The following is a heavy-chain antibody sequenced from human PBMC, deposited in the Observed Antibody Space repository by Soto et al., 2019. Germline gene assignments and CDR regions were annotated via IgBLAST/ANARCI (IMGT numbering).Heavy chain of an antibody. Sequence: PGESLKISCRGYGYTLTDYWIGWVRQMPGKGLELISLIYPGDSDTRYSPSFQGRVTISADKSISTAFLQWSSLRASDTAMYYCASQKTVIRGPLSSNWFDPWGQGTTVTVSS. CDR2: IYPGDSDT. J-gene: IGHJ5*01. V-gene: IGHV5-51*01. CDR1: GYTLTDYW. CDR3: ASQKTVIRGPLSSNWFDP. D-gene: IGHD1-1*01.